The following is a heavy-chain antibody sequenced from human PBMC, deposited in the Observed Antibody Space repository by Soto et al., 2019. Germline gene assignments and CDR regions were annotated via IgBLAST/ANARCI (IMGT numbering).Heavy chain of an antibody. CDR3: AKTSGYCGGGTCYFYFDS. V-gene: IGHV3-23*01. CDR1: GFSFSNYA. D-gene: IGHD2-15*01. J-gene: IGHJ4*02. CDR2: LSGSGTGT. Sequence: GGSLRLSCAASGFSFSNYAMTWVRQAPGKGLEWVSALSGSGTGTYYADSVKGRFTISRDNSKNTLYLQMSSLRAEDTAVYYCAKTSGYCGGGTCYFYFDSWGQGTLVTVS.